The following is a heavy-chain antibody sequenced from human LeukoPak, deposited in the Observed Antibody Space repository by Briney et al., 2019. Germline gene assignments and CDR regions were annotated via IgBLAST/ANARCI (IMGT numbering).Heavy chain of an antibody. J-gene: IGHJ6*03. D-gene: IGHD5-12*01. Sequence: ASVKVSCKASGYTFTGYYMHWVRQAPGQGLEWMGWINPNSGVTNYAQKLQGRVTITRDTSIDTAYMQLSRLRSDGTAVYYCVKDRYGDYEAPFHYYMDAWGRGTTVTVSS. V-gene: IGHV1-2*02. CDR1: GYTFTGYY. CDR2: INPNSGVT. CDR3: VKDRYGDYEAPFHYYMDA.